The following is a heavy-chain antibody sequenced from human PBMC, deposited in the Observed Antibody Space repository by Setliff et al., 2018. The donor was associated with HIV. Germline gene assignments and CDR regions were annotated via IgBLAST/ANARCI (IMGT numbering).Heavy chain of an antibody. D-gene: IGHD1-26*01. CDR2: IIPIFGTA. Sequence: SVKVSCKTSGYTFSRYAISWVRQAPGQGLEWMGGIIPIFGTANYAQKFQGRVTITADESTSTAYMELSSLRSEDTAVYYCARRQRKVGGGVALDYWGQGTLVTVS. CDR1: GYTFSRYA. J-gene: IGHJ4*02. CDR3: ARRQRKVGGGVALDY. V-gene: IGHV1-69*13.